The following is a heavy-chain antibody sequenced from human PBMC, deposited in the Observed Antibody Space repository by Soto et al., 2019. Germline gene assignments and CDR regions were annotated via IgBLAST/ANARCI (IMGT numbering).Heavy chain of an antibody. V-gene: IGHV3-23*01. CDR1: GFIFKDFA. J-gene: IGHJ5*02. D-gene: IGHD3-3*01. CDR3: TKGDSSGYFDPSSGYSTPDH. Sequence: EVRLFESGGGLVEPGESLRHSCAASGFIFKDFAMSWVRQAPGKGLEWVSTITTSDDITYSADSVRGRFTISRDNSANTLFLQMSSLRGDDTATYYCTKGDSSGYFDPSSGYSTPDHWGQGTLVTVSS. CDR2: ITTSDDIT.